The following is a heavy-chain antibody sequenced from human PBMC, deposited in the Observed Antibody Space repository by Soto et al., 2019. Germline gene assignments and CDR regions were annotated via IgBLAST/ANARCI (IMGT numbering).Heavy chain of an antibody. CDR3: ARGMRVKSGGGYYYYYMDV. CDR2: INHSGST. CDR1: GRSFSGYY. J-gene: IGHJ6*03. V-gene: IGHV4-34*01. D-gene: IGHD2-2*01. Sequence: SETLSLTCAVYGRSFSGYYWSLIRQPPGKGLEWIGEINHSGSTNYNPSLKSRVTISVDTSKNQFSLKLSSVTAADTAVYYCARGMRVKSGGGYYYYYMDVWGKGTTVTVSS.